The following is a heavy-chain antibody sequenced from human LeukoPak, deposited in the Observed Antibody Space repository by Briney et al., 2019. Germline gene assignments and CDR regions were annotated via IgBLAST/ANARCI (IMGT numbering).Heavy chain of an antibody. CDR2: ISGSGGST. CDR1: GFTFSSYA. J-gene: IGHJ5*02. V-gene: IGHV3-23*01. Sequence: GGSLRLSCASSGFTFSSYAMSWVRQAPGKGLEWVSAISGSGGSTYYADSVKGRFTISRDNSKNTLYLQMNSLRAEDTAVYYCAKWRGTSWPKGDWFDPWGQGTLVTVSS. D-gene: IGHD6-13*01. CDR3: AKWRGTSWPKGDWFDP.